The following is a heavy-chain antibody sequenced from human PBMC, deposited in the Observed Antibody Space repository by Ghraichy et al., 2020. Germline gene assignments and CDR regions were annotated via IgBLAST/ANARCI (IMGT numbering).Heavy chain of an antibody. CDR2: ISSSSSYI. D-gene: IGHD3-22*01. V-gene: IGHV3-21*01. CDR1: GFTFSSYS. Sequence: GESLNISCAASGFTFSSYSMNWVRQAPGKGLEWVSSISSSSSYIYYADSVKGRFTISRDNAKNSLYLQMNSLRAEDTAVYYCARDTRLYDSSGYFYYYYYGMDVWGQGTTVTVSS. J-gene: IGHJ6*02. CDR3: ARDTRLYDSSGYFYYYYYGMDV.